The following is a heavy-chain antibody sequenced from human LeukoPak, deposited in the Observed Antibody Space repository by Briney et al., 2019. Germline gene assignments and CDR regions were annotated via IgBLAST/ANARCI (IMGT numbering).Heavy chain of an antibody. Sequence: PGGSLTLSCAASGFTFSSYWMHWVRQAPGKGLVWVSRVTSDGVTSYADSVKGRFAMSRDNAKNTLHLQMESLRVEDTAVYYCLCLEATSTGLIDHWGQGTLVTVSS. CDR3: LCLEATSTGLIDH. V-gene: IGHV3-74*01. CDR1: GFTFSSYW. CDR2: VTSDGVT. D-gene: IGHD5/OR15-5a*01. J-gene: IGHJ4*02.